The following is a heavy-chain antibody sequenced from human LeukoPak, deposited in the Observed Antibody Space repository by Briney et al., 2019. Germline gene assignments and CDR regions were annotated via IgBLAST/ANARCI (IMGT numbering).Heavy chain of an antibody. CDR3: TRAGGWEDSDY. CDR1: GFTFGDYA. V-gene: IGHV3-49*04. Sequence: PGRSLRLSCTASGFTFGDYAMSWVRQAPGKGLEWVGFIRSKAYGGTTEYAASVKGRFTISRDDSKSIAYLQMNSLKTEDTAVYYCTRAGGWEDSDYWGQGTLVTVSS. J-gene: IGHJ4*02. D-gene: IGHD1-26*01. CDR2: IRSKAYGGTT.